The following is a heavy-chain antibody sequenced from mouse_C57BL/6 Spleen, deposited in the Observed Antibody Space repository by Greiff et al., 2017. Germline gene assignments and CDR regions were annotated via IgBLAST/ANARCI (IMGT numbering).Heavy chain of an antibody. CDR3: ARRKPLYCYDGFYYAMDY. V-gene: IGHV1-18*01. D-gene: IGHD2-12*01. J-gene: IGHJ4*01. Sequence: EVQLQQSGPELVKPGASVKIPCTASGYTFTDYNMDWVKQSHGKSLEWIGDINPNNGGTIYNQKFKGKATLTVDKSSSTAYMELRSLTSEDTAVYYCARRKPLYCYDGFYYAMDYWGQGTSVTVAS. CDR2: INPNNGGT. CDR1: GYTFTDYN.